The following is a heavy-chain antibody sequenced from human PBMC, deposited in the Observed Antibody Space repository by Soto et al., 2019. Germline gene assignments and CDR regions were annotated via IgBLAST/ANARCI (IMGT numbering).Heavy chain of an antibody. CDR1: GGTFSSYA. CDR2: IIPIFGTA. J-gene: IGHJ4*02. D-gene: IGHD1-7*01. CDR3: ASSPSITGTTVPDY. V-gene: IGHV1-69*13. Sequence: GASVKVSCKASGGTFSSYAISWVRQAPGQGLEWMGGIIPIFGTANYAQKFQGRVTITADESTSTAYMELSSLRSEDTAVYYCASSPSITGTTVPDYWGQGTLVTVSS.